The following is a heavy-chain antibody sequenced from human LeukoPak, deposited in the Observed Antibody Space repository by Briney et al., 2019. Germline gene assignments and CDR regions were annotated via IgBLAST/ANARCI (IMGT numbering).Heavy chain of an antibody. CDR2: IKQAGSEK. J-gene: IGHJ4*02. CDR1: GFTFSSYW. D-gene: IGHD3-10*01. Sequence: GGSLRLSCAASGFTFSSYWMSWVRQAPGKGLEWVANIKQAGSEKYYVDSVKGRFTISRDNAENSLYLQMNSLRAEDTAVYYCARARHYYGSGSYIYWGQGTLVTVSS. V-gene: IGHV3-7*01. CDR3: ARARHYYGSGSYIY.